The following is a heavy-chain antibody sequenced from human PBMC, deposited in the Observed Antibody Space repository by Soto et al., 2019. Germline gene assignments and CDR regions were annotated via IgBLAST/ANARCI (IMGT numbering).Heavy chain of an antibody. Sequence: QVQLVQSGAEVKKPGASVKVSCKASGYTFTSYGISWVRQAPGQGLEWMGWISAYNGNTNYAQKLQGSVTMTTDTSTSTAYMELRSLRSDDTAVYYCARVGSYNWNYFYYYYYMDVWGKGTTVTVSS. CDR1: GYTFTSYG. CDR2: ISAYNGNT. D-gene: IGHD1-7*01. V-gene: IGHV1-18*01. J-gene: IGHJ6*03. CDR3: ARVGSYNWNYFYYYYYMDV.